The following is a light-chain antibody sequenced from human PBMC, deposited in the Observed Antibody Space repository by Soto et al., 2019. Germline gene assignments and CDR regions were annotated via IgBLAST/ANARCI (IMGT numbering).Light chain of an antibody. CDR2: EVS. V-gene: IGLV2-14*01. Sequence: QSVLTQPASVSGSPGQSITISCTGTSSDVGNYKYVSWYQQHPGKAPKLMIYEVSNRPSGVSNRFSGSKSGNTASLTISGLQAEDETDYYCFSHKSSGTYVSGTGTKVTVL. CDR1: SSDVGNYKY. CDR3: FSHKSSGTYV. J-gene: IGLJ1*01.